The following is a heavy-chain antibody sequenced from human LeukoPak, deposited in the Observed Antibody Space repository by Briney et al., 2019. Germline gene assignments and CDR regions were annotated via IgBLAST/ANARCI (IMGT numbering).Heavy chain of an antibody. D-gene: IGHD4-17*01. CDR2: ISSSGST. Sequence: SETLSLTCTVSRGSISPYYWSWIRQPAGKGLEWIGRISSSGSTNYNPSLKSRVTMSVDTSKKQFSLKLNSVTAADTAVYYCVRAGDYGDYVGWFDPWGQGTLVTVSS. CDR3: VRAGDYGDYVGWFDP. CDR1: RGSISPYY. J-gene: IGHJ5*02. V-gene: IGHV4-4*07.